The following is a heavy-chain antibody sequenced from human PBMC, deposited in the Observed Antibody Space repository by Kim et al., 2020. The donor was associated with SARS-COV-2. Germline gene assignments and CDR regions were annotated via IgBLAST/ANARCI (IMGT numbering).Heavy chain of an antibody. Sequence: SETLSLTCTVSGGSISSYYWSWIRQPPGKGLEWIGYIHYSGSTNYNPSLKSRVTISVDTSKKQFSLKENSVTAAETAVYYCSRGRTTDNDAFDIWGQGTMVTVSS. V-gene: IGHV4-59*13. CDR2: IHYSGST. J-gene: IGHJ3*02. CDR1: GGSISSYY. D-gene: IGHD4-17*01. CDR3: SRGRTTDNDAFDI.